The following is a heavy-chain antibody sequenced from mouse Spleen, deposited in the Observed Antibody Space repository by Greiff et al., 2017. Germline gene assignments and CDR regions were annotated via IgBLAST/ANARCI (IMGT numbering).Heavy chain of an antibody. V-gene: IGHV5-12-2*01. CDR2: ISNGGGST. Sequence: EVKLVESGGGLVQPGGSLKLSCAASGFTFSSYTMSWVRQTPEKRLEWVAYISNGGGSTYYPDTVKGRFTISRDNAKNTLYLQMSSLKSEDTAMYYCARRNSNWYFDVWGAGTTVTVSS. J-gene: IGHJ1*01. CDR1: GFTFSSYT. CDR3: ARRNSNWYFDV.